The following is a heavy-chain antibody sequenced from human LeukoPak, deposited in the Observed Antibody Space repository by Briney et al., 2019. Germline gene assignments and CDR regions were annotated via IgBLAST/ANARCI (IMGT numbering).Heavy chain of an antibody. CDR3: ARSDIVVVVADTLRYDSSGYFDY. CDR1: GGSISSYD. Sequence: SETLSLTCTVSGGSISSYDWSWIRQPPGKGLEWIGEINHSGSTNYNPSLKSRVTISIDTSKNQFSLKLSSVTAADTAVYYCARSDIVVVVADTLRYDSSGYFDYWGQGTLVTVSS. J-gene: IGHJ4*02. D-gene: IGHD2-15*01. V-gene: IGHV4-34*01. CDR2: INHSGST.